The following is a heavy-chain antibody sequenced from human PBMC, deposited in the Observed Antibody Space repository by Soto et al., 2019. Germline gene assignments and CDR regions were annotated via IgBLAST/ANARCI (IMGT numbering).Heavy chain of an antibody. CDR1: GFTFSSYA. J-gene: IGHJ6*02. CDR3: AKGFHDNYYYYYGMDV. V-gene: IGHV3-23*01. Sequence: GGSLIVSCAASGFTFSSYAMSWVRQAPGKGLEWVSAISGSGGSTYYADSVKGRFTISRDNSKNTLYPQMNSLRAEDTAVYYCAKGFHDNYYYYYGMDVWGQGTTVTVSS. D-gene: IGHD1-1*01. CDR2: ISGSGGST.